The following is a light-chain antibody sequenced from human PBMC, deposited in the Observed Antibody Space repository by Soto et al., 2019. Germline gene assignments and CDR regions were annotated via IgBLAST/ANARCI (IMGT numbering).Light chain of an antibody. CDR3: SSYTSSSTPYV. V-gene: IGLV2-14*01. CDR2: EVS. CDR1: SSDVGGYNY. Sequence: QSALTQPASVSGSPGQSITISCTGTSSDVGGYNYVSWYQQLPGKAPKVIIYEVSNRPSGVSNRFSGSKSGDTASLTISGLQAEDEADYYCSSYTSSSTPYVFGSGTKLTVL. J-gene: IGLJ1*01.